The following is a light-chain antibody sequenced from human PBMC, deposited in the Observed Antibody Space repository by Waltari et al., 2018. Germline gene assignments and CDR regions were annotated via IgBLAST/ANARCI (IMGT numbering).Light chain of an antibody. V-gene: IGKV1-39*01. CDR2: ATS. CDR3: QESYSNTRT. Sequence: DIQMTQSPSSLSASVGDRVTITCLASQSISSYLNWYQQKPGKAPKLLSNATSTLQSGVPSRFSGSGSGRAFTLIISSLQPEDFASYYCQESYSNTRTFGQGTKVEIK. CDR1: QSISSY. J-gene: IGKJ1*01.